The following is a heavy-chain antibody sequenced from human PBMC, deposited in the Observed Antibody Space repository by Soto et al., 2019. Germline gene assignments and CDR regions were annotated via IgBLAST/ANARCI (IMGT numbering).Heavy chain of an antibody. CDR1: GFTSSSYW. CDR3: ARGASSGWYDY. V-gene: IGHV3-74*01. D-gene: IGHD6-19*01. CDR2: INSDGSTT. J-gene: IGHJ4*02. Sequence: EVQLVESGGGLVQPGGSLRLSCAASGFTSSSYWMHWVRQAPGKGLVWVSRINSDGSTTDYADSVKGRFTISRDSAKNTLYLHMNSLRAEDTAVHSCARGASSGWYDYRGQGTLVTVSS.